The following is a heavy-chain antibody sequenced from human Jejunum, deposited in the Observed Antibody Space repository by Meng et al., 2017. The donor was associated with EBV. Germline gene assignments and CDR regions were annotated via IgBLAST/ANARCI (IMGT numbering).Heavy chain of an antibody. V-gene: IGHV4-39*07. CDR2: IFYSGST. Sequence: HLQVMAHARVDPSETLSPTRTVSCGLISISSYYWCCIRQLPGKGLEWIGNIFYSGSTYYNPSLKSRVTISLDTSRNEFSLKLSSVTAADTAVYYCARASGSYWYWGQGTLVTVSS. CDR1: CGLISISSYY. CDR3: ARASGSYWY. J-gene: IGHJ4*02. D-gene: IGHD1-26*01.